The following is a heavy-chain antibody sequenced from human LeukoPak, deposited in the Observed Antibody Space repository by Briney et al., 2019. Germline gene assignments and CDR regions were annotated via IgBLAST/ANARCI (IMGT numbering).Heavy chain of an antibody. CDR1: GFTFSSYG. J-gene: IGHJ6*02. Sequence: GRSLRLSCAASGFTFSSYGMHWVRQAPGKGLEWVANIKQDGSEKYYVDSVKGRFTISRDNAKNSLYLQMNSLRAEDTAVYYCARGDIVVVPAANYYYYGMDVWGQGTTVTVSS. D-gene: IGHD2-2*01. V-gene: IGHV3-7*01. CDR2: IKQDGSEK. CDR3: ARGDIVVVPAANYYYYGMDV.